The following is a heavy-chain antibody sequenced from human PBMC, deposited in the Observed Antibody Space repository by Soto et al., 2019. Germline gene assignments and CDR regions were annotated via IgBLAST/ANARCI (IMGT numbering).Heavy chain of an antibody. CDR1: GGSISSDY. J-gene: IGHJ4*02. D-gene: IGHD6-13*01. CDR3: ARQSYSSSWYYFDY. CDR2: IYYSGST. V-gene: IGHV4-59*08. Sequence: PSETLSLTCTVSGGSISSDYWSWIRQSPGKGLEWIGYIYYSGSTNYNPSLKSRVTISVDTSKNQFSLKLSSVTAADTAVYYCARQSYSSSWYYFDYWGQGTLVTVSS.